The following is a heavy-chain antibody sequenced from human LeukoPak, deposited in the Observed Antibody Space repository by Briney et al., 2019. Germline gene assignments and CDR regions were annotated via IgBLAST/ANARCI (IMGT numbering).Heavy chain of an antibody. CDR1: GFTFSTYW. CDR2: IKQDGSET. V-gene: IGHV3-7*01. Sequence: PGGSLRLSRAAPGFTFSTYWMTWVRQAPGKGLDWVGNIKQDGSETYYADSLKGRFTISRDNAKSALYLQMNSLRAEDTAVYYCARDAAYDFRNPYRYFQHWGQGTLVTVSS. D-gene: IGHD3-3*01. J-gene: IGHJ1*01. CDR3: ARDAAYDFRNPYRYFQH.